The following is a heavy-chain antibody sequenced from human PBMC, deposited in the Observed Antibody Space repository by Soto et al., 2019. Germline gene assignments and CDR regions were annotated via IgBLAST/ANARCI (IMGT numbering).Heavy chain of an antibody. CDR1: GFTFGSYA. V-gene: IGHV3-30-3*01. CDR2: ISYDGSNK. J-gene: IGHJ6*02. CDR3: ARDKELRFFDWLGGYYYYGMDV. D-gene: IGHD3-9*01. Sequence: PGGSLRLSCAASGFTFGSYAMHWVCQAPGKRLEWVAVISYDGSNKYYADSVKGRFTISSDNSKNTLDVQMNSLRAEDRAVYYSARDKELRFFDWLGGYYYYGMDVWGPVTTVIVSS.